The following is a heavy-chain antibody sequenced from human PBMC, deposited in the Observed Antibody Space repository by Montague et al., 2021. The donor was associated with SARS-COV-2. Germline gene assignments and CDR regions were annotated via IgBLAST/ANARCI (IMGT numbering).Heavy chain of an antibody. Sequence: SETLSLTCIVSGSSVGSYYWSWIRQPPGKGLEWIGYIYDSGSTNYNPSPKSRVTISVDTSKNQFSLKLSSVTAADTAVYYCARENTVTTFGGPYYIDSWGQGTLVTVSA. CDR2: IYDSGST. D-gene: IGHD4-17*01. CDR1: GSSVGSYY. V-gene: IGHV4-59*02. CDR3: ARENTVTTFGGPYYIDS. J-gene: IGHJ4*02.